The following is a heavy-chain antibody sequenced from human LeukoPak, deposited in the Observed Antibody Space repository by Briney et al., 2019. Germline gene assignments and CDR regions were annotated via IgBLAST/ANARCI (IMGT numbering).Heavy chain of an antibody. CDR1: GFTFSSYA. J-gene: IGHJ4*02. Sequence: PGGSLRLSCAASGFTFSSYAMHWVRQAPGKGLEWVAVISYDGSNKYYADSVKGRFTISRDNSKNTLYLQMNSLRAEDTAVYYCARGGVGAFTPPFDYWGQGTLVTVSS. V-gene: IGHV3-30-3*01. D-gene: IGHD1-26*01. CDR2: ISYDGSNK. CDR3: ARGGVGAFTPPFDY.